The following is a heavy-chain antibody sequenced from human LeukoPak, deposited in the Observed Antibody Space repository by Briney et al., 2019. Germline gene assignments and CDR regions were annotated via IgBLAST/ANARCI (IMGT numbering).Heavy chain of an antibody. CDR2: ISSSGSTI. CDR3: ARDRGLGIAADYFDY. V-gene: IGHV3-48*04. D-gene: IGHD6-13*01. J-gene: IGHJ4*02. Sequence: QPGGSLRLSCAASGFTFSSYWMSWVRQAPGKGLEWVSYISSSGSTIYYADSVKGRFTISRDNAKNSLYLQMNSLRAEDTAVYYCARDRGLGIAADYFDYWGQGTLVTVSS. CDR1: GFTFSSYW.